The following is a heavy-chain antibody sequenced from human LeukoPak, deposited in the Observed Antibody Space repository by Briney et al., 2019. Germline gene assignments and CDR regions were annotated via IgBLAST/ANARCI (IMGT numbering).Heavy chain of an antibody. CDR1: GYTFINFA. J-gene: IGHJ4*02. CDR2: INAGNGNT. D-gene: IGHD6-13*01. CDR3: ARGPRAAADDY. Sequence: GASVKVSCKASGYTFINFAINWGRQVPGQRPEWVGWINAGNGNTKYSQKFQGRVIITGDTSASTAYMELSSLTSEDTAVYYCARGPRAAADDYWGQGTLVTVSS. V-gene: IGHV1-3*01.